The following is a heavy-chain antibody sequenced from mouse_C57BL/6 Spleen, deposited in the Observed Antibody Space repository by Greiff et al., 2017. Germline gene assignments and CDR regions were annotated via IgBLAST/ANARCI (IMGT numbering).Heavy chain of an antibody. CDR3: ARWGVVDYYAMDY. D-gene: IGHD1-1*01. J-gene: IGHJ4*01. CDR2: IHPNSGST. V-gene: IGHV1-64*01. Sequence: VQLQQPGAELVKPGASVKLSCKASGYTFTSYWMHWVKQRPGQGLEWIEMIHPNSGSTNYNEKFKSKATLTVDKSSSTAYMQLSSLTSEDSAVYYCARWGVVDYYAMDYWGQGTSVTVSS. CDR1: GYTFTSYW.